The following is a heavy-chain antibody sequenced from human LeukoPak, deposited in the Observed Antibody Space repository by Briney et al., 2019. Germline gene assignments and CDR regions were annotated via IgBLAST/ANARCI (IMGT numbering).Heavy chain of an antibody. V-gene: IGHV4-59*01. CDR1: GGSISSYY. CDR3: ARGQYQLLHPSDAFDI. Sequence: SETLSLTCTVSGGSISSYYWSWIRQPPGKGLEWIGYIYYSGSTNYNPSLKSRVTISVGTSKNQFSLKLSSVTAADTAVYYCARGQYQLLHPSDAFDIWGQGTMVTVSS. CDR2: IYYSGST. J-gene: IGHJ3*02. D-gene: IGHD2-2*01.